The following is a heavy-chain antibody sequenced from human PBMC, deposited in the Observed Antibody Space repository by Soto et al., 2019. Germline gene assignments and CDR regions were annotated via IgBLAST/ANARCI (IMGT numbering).Heavy chain of an antibody. CDR1: GFTFSSYD. V-gene: IGHV3-13*01. D-gene: IGHD6-13*01. J-gene: IGHJ6*04. CDR2: IGTAGDT. CDR3: ARSDSSSWFGKNQAVDV. Sequence: PGGSLRLSCAASGFTFSSYDMHWVRQATGKGLEWVSAIGTAGDTYYPGSVKGRFTISRENAKNSLYLQMNSLRAGDTAVYYCARSDSSSWFGKNQAVDVWGKGTTVTVSS.